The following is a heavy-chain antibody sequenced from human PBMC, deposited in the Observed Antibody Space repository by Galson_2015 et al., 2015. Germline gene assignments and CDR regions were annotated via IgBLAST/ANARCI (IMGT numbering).Heavy chain of an antibody. J-gene: IGHJ4*02. CDR2: ISYDGSKK. Sequence: SLRLSCAASRFTFSSYGMHWVRQAPDKGLEWVAIISYDGSKKDYADSVKGRFTISRDNSKNTMFLQMNSLRVEDTAVYYCAKEKGFGQLIFDYWGQGTLVTVSS. CDR3: AKEKGFGQLIFDY. CDR1: RFTFSSYG. V-gene: IGHV3-30*18. D-gene: IGHD3-10*01.